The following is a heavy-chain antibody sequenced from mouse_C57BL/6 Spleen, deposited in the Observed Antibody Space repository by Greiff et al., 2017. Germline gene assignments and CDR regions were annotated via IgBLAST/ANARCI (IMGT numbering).Heavy chain of an antibody. CDR2: ISSGSSTI. Sequence: EVKVEESGGGLVKPGGSLKLSCAASGFTFSDYGMHWVRQAPEKGLEWVAYISSGSSTIYYADTVKGRFTISRDNAKNTLFLQMTSLRSEDTAMYYCAGGAMDYWGQGTSVTVSS. CDR3: AGGAMDY. CDR1: GFTFSDYG. J-gene: IGHJ4*01. V-gene: IGHV5-17*01.